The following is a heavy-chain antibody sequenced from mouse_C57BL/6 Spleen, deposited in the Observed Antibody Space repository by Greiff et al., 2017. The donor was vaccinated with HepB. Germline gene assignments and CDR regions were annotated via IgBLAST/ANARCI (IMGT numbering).Heavy chain of an antibody. V-gene: IGHV1-69*01. CDR1: GYTFTSYW. CDR2: IDPSDSYT. Sequence: QVHVKQPGAELVMPGASVKLSCKASGYTFTSYWMHWVKQRPGQGLEWIGEIDPSDSYTNYNQKFKGKSTLTVDKSSSTAYMQLSSLTSEDSAVYYCARLLSWYFDVWGTGTTVTVSS. D-gene: IGHD2-1*01. CDR3: ARLLSWYFDV. J-gene: IGHJ1*03.